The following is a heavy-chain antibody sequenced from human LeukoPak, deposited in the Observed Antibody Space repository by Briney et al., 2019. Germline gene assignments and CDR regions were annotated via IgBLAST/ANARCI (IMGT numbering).Heavy chain of an antibody. CDR1: GYSFSSYW. Sequence: GESLRVSCKGSGYSFSSYWYSLVRQMPGKGLEWMGRIDPSDSYTNYSPSFQGHVTISADKSISTAYLQWSSLKASDTAMYYCTARGTGDIAAAAYWGQGTLVTVSS. V-gene: IGHV5-10-1*01. CDR2: IDPSDSYT. CDR3: TARGTGDIAAAAY. D-gene: IGHD6-13*01. J-gene: IGHJ4*02.